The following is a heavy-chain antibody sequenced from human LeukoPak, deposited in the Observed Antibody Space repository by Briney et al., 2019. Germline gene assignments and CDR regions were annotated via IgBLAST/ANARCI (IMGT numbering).Heavy chain of an antibody. CDR1: GFTFSSYA. Sequence: GGSLRLSCAASGFTFSSYAISWVRQAPGKGLEWVSAISGSGGTTYCADSLKGRFTISRDNSKNTLYMQMNSLRAADTAVYYCAKGPYYYGSGSYSPNYYYAMDVWGQGTTVTVSS. CDR2: ISGSGGTT. V-gene: IGHV3-23*01. J-gene: IGHJ6*02. CDR3: AKGPYYYGSGSYSPNYYYAMDV. D-gene: IGHD3-10*01.